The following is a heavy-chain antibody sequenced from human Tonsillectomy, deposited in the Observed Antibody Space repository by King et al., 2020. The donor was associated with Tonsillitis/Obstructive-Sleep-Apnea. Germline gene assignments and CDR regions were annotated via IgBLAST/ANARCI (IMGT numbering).Heavy chain of an antibody. V-gene: IGHV4-59*01. Sequence: QLQESGPGLVKPSETLSLTCTVSGDSISTYSWSWIRPPPGKGLEWIGYVHHSGSTNYSPSLKSRILMSVDTSKNQFSLGLISVTAADTAVYYCARLHDDYIWGTYRYSFDSWGQGTLVTVSS. J-gene: IGHJ4*02. CDR1: GDSISTYS. CDR3: ARLHDDYIWGTYRYSFDS. D-gene: IGHD3-16*02. CDR2: VHHSGST.